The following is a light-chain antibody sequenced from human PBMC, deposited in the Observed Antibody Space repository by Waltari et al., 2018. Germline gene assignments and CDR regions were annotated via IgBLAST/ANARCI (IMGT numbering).Light chain of an antibody. CDR3: QQYDLLPLT. CDR2: GAS. V-gene: IGKV1-33*01. CDR1: QGSTNY. J-gene: IGKJ4*02. Sequence: QRGQGSTNYVNVYKQKTGTAPRLLSYGASNLEKGVPSRFTGSGSGTDFTFTITSLQPEDLATDYCQQYDLLPLTFGGGTKVEIK.